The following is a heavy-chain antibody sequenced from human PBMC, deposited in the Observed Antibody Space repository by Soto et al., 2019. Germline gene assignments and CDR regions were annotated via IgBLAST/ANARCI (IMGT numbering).Heavy chain of an antibody. Sequence: PGGSLRLSCAASGFTVSSNYMSWVRQAPGKGLEWVSVIYSGGSTYYADSVKGRFTISRDNSKNTLYLQMNSLRAEDTAVYYCAREEYSSSSLAFDIWGQGTMVTVSS. CDR2: IYSGGST. V-gene: IGHV3-66*01. D-gene: IGHD6-6*01. CDR1: GFTVSSNY. J-gene: IGHJ3*02. CDR3: AREEYSSSSLAFDI.